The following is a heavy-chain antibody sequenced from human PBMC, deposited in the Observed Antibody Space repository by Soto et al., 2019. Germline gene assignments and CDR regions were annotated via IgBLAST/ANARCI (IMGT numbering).Heavy chain of an antibody. CDR3: ASGVVPAAHGEWWYGAHFDY. Sequence: QVQPVQSGAEVKKTGSSVKVSCKASGGTFSSYAISWVRQAPGQGLGWMGGIIPIFGTANYAQKFQSRVTITADESTSTAYMELSRLRSEDAAVYYCASGVVPAAHGEWWYGAHFDYWGQGTLVTFS. CDR1: GGTFSSYA. CDR2: IIPIFGTA. V-gene: IGHV1-69*12. J-gene: IGHJ4*02. D-gene: IGHD2-2*01.